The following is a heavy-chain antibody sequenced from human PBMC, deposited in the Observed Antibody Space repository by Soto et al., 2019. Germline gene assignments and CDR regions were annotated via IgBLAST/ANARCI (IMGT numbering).Heavy chain of an antibody. V-gene: IGHV4-4*07. CDR2: INISGAT. J-gene: IGHJ3*01. CDR1: GGSIRSYD. CDR3: ASLYSNSWPFDF. Sequence: SETLSLTCSVSGGSIRSYDWHWIRQSAGKGPEWIGRINISGATNYNPSLKSRVTMLLDRSKNQFSLILNSVTAADTAVYFCASLYSNSWPFDFWGHGTLVTVSS. D-gene: IGHD5-12*01.